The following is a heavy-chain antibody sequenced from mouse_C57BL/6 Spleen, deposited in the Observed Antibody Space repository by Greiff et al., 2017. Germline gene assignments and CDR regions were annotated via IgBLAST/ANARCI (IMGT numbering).Heavy chain of an antibody. D-gene: IGHD1-1*01. Sequence: EVQGVESGGGLVQPGGSLSLSCAASGFTFTDYYMSWVRQPPGKALEWLGFIRNKANGYTTEYSASVKGRFTISRDNSQSILYLQMNALRAEDSATYYCARSYYYGSRTGFAYWGQGTLVTVSA. J-gene: IGHJ3*01. CDR2: IRNKANGYTT. CDR3: ARSYYYGSRTGFAY. V-gene: IGHV7-3*01. CDR1: GFTFTDYY.